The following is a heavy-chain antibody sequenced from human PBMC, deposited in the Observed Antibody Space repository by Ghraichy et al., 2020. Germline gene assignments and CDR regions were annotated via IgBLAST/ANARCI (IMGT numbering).Heavy chain of an antibody. V-gene: IGHV3-23*01. CDR1: GFTFSSYA. D-gene: IGHD5-18*01. CDR2: ISGSGGST. CDR3: AKDGGYSYGYYYFDY. J-gene: IGHJ4*02. Sequence: GSLRLSCAASGFTFSSYAMSWVRQAPGKGLEWVSAISGSGGSTYYADSVKGRFTISRDNSKNTLYLQMNSLRAEDTAVYYCAKDGGYSYGYYYFDYWGQGTLVTVSS.